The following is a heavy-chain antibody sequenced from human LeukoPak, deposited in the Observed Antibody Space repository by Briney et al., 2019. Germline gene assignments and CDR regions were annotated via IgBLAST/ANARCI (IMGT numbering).Heavy chain of an antibody. Sequence: SETLSLTCAVYGGSFSGYYWSWIRQPPGEGLEWIGEINHSGSTNYNPSLKSRVTISVDTSKNQFSLKLSSVTAADTAVYYCARGGAEIAAAGIQIIDYWGQGTLVTVSS. CDR3: ARGGAEIAAAGIQIIDY. J-gene: IGHJ4*02. V-gene: IGHV4-34*01. CDR1: GGSFSGYY. D-gene: IGHD6-13*01. CDR2: INHSGST.